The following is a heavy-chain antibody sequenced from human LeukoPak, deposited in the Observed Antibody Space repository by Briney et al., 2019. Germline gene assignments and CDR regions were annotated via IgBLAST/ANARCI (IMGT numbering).Heavy chain of an antibody. J-gene: IGHJ4*02. CDR1: GFTFTTTW. D-gene: IGHD2-8*01. CDR2: IRSKNYGGGTT. CDR3: TTGAPTNGHLFDY. V-gene: IGHV3-15*01. Sequence: PGGSLRLSCGASGFTFTTTWISWVRQTPGEGLEWVGLIRSKNYGGGTTDYIAPVKGRFIISRDDSKNTVYLQMNSLQIEDTALYYCTTGAPTNGHLFDYWGRGTLATVSS.